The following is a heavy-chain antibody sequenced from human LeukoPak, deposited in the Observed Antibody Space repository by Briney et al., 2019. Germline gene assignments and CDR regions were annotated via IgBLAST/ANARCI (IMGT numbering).Heavy chain of an antibody. Sequence: SVKVSCKASGGTFSSYAISWVRQAPGQGLEWMGGIIPIFGTENYAHKFQGRVTITADESTSAAYMELSSVRSEDTAVYYCATRDIVVVPAAIRYYYMDVWGKGTTVTVSS. CDR2: IIPIFGTE. J-gene: IGHJ6*03. CDR3: ATRDIVVVPAAIRYYYMDV. D-gene: IGHD2-2*01. V-gene: IGHV1-69*13. CDR1: GGTFSSYA.